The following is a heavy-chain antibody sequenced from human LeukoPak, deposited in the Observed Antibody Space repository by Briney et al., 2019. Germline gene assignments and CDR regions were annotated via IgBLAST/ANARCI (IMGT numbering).Heavy chain of an antibody. Sequence: GESLKISCKGSGYSFTSYWIGWVRQMPGKGLEWMGIIYPGDSDTRYSPSFQGQVTISADKSISTAYLQWSSLKASDTAMYYCARLEVGYGDYHPPDYWGQGTLVTVSS. J-gene: IGHJ4*02. CDR2: IYPGDSDT. CDR3: ARLEVGYGDYHPPDY. D-gene: IGHD4-17*01. V-gene: IGHV5-51*01. CDR1: GYSFTSYW.